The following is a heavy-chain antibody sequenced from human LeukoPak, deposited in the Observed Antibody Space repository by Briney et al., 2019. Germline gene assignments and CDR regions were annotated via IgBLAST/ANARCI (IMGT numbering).Heavy chain of an antibody. D-gene: IGHD5-24*01. CDR3: ARTPRDGYNSPYFDY. J-gene: IGHJ4*02. CDR1: GGSISSSSYY. CDR2: IYYSGNT. Sequence: SETLSLTCSVSGGSISSSSYYWGWIRQPPGKGPEWIGSIYYSGNTYYNPSLKSRVTISVDTSKNQFSLKLSSMTAADTAVYYCARTPRDGYNSPYFDYWGQGTLVTVSS. V-gene: IGHV4-39*01.